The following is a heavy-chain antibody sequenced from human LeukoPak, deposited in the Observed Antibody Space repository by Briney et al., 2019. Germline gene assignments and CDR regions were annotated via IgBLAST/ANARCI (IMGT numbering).Heavy chain of an antibody. D-gene: IGHD2-15*01. CDR3: ARQPYRSGAYYFDY. Sequence: SETLSLTCTVSGGSINSYYWSWIRQPPGKGLEWVGYIFHTGSANYNPSLKSRVTVSIDTSKNQFSLKLSSVTAADTAVYYCARQPYRSGAYYFDYWGQGTLITVSS. CDR2: IFHTGSA. J-gene: IGHJ4*02. V-gene: IGHV4-59*08. CDR1: GGSINSYY.